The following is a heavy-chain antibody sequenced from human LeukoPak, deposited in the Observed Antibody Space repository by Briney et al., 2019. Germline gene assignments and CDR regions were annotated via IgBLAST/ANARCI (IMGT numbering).Heavy chain of an antibody. J-gene: IGHJ4*02. Sequence: PGGSLRLSCAASGFTFDDYGMSWVRQAPGKGLEWVSGTNWNGGSTGYADSVKGRFTISRDNAKNSLYLQMNSLRAEDTALYHCARVSGYSSGWGAFFDYWGQGTLVTVSS. D-gene: IGHD6-19*01. CDR1: GFTFDDYG. CDR3: ARVSGYSSGWGAFFDY. V-gene: IGHV3-20*01. CDR2: TNWNGGST.